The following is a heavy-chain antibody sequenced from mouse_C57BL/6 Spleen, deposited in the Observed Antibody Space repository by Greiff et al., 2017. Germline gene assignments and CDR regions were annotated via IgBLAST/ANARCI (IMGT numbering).Heavy chain of an antibody. CDR3: ARWKNQLSWFAY. J-gene: IGHJ3*01. Sequence: QVQLQQPGAELVKPGASVKMSCKASGYTFTSYWITWVKQRPGQGLEWIGDIYPGSGSTNYNEKFKSKATLTVDTSSSTAYMQLSSLTSEDSAVYYCARWKNQLSWFAYWGQGTLVTVSA. V-gene: IGHV1-55*01. D-gene: IGHD1-1*02. CDR1: GYTFTSYW. CDR2: IYPGSGST.